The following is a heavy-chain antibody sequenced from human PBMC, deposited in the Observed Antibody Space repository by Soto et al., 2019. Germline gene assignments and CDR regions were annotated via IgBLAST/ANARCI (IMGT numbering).Heavy chain of an antibody. CDR3: ARHVNDILTGPFYYYYYMDV. V-gene: IGHV4-39*01. CDR1: GGSIRSSSHY. CDR2: IYYSGST. J-gene: IGHJ6*03. Sequence: SETLSLTCTVSGGSIRSSSHYWGWIRQPPGKGLEWIGSIYYSGSTYYNPSLKSRVTISVDTSKNQFSLKLSSVTAADTAVYYCARHVNDILTGPFYYYYYMDVWGKGTTVTVSS. D-gene: IGHD3-9*01.